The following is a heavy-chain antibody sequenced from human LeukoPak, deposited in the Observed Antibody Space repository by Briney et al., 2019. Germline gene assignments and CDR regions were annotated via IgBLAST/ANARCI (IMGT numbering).Heavy chain of an antibody. D-gene: IGHD6-19*01. CDR2: ISNDGSEK. V-gene: IGHV3-30*04. CDR1: GFTFSNYV. CDR3: ARDGGYSRGWTYGAGDY. J-gene: IGHJ4*02. Sequence: GGSLRLSCAASGFTFSNYVMHWVRQAPGKGLECVAVISNDGSEKYYPDSVKGRFTISRDNSRNTLYLQLSGLRAEDTALYYCARDGGYSRGWTYGAGDYWGQGTLVTVSS.